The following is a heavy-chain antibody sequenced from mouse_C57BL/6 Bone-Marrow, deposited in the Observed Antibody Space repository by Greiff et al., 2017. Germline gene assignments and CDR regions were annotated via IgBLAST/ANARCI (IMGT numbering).Heavy chain of an antibody. Sequence: EVQGVESGGDLVKPGGSLKLSCAASGFTFSSYGMSLVRQTPDKRLEWVATISSGGSYTYYPDSVKGRFTISRDNAKNTLYLQMSSLKSEDTAMYYCARLITTVVAKGFDYWGQGTTLTVSS. V-gene: IGHV5-6*01. CDR3: ARLITTVVAKGFDY. CDR1: GFTFSSYG. CDR2: ISSGGSYT. D-gene: IGHD1-1*01. J-gene: IGHJ2*01.